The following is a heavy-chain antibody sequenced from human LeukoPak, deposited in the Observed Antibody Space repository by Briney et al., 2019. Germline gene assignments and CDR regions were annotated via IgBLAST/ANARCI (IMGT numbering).Heavy chain of an antibody. Sequence: GESLKISCKASGYTFASHLIGWVRQLPGQGLEWMGIISPGDSETRYSPSFQGQVTISVDRSISSAYLQWSSLQASDTAMYYCARGETCSTASCNSTFYYWGQGTLVTVSS. V-gene: IGHV5-51*01. D-gene: IGHD2-2*01. J-gene: IGHJ4*02. CDR2: ISPGDSET. CDR1: GYTFASHL. CDR3: ARGETCSTASCNSTFYY.